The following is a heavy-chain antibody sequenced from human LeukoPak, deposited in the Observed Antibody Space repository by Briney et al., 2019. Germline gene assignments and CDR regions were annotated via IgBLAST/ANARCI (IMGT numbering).Heavy chain of an antibody. J-gene: IGHJ3*01. CDR2: ISGSGGST. D-gene: IGHD3-22*01. V-gene: IGHV3-23*01. Sequence: GGSLRLSCAASGFTFSSYAMSWVRQAPGKGLEWVSAISGSGGSTYYADSVKGRFTISRDNSKNTLYLQMNSLRAEDTAVYYCARGGYSSGYYCGLWGQGTMVTVSS. CDR1: GFTFSSYA. CDR3: ARGGYSSGYYCGL.